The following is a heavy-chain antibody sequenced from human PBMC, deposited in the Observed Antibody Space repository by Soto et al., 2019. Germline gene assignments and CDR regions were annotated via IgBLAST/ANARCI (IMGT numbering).Heavy chain of an antibody. J-gene: IGHJ4*02. CDR1: GFTFSSYV. Sequence: QVQVVESGGGVVQPGRSLRLSCAASGFTFSSYVMHWVRQTPGRGLEWVAFISHDGNNKYYADSVKGRFTISRDNSENTLYLQMDSLRAEDTAVYYCARDDEGGSDCDLGYWGQGTLVTVSS. CDR2: ISHDGNNK. V-gene: IGHV3-30-3*01. D-gene: IGHD1-26*01. CDR3: ARDDEGGSDCDLGY.